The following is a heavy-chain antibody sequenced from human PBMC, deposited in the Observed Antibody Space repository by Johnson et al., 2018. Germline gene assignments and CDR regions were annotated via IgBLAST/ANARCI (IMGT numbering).Heavy chain of an antibody. V-gene: IGHV3-23*04. CDR2: ISDSGGST. J-gene: IGHJ1*01. Sequence: VQLGESGGGLVQPGGSLRLSCVASGFTFSSYAMSWVRQAPGKGLEWVSTISDSGGSTYYADSVRGRFTISRDNTKTTVFLQRDSLRAEDTAVYFCAKDLGPLWGSGYRYFQHWGQGTLVTVSS. D-gene: IGHD5-12*01. CDR1: GFTFSSYA. CDR3: AKDLGPLWGSGYRYFQH.